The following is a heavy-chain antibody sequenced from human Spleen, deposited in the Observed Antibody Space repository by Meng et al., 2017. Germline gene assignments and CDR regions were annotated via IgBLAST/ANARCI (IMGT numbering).Heavy chain of an antibody. J-gene: IGHJ3*02. V-gene: IGHV5-51*01. Sequence: GESLKISCKTSGYTFTSNWIGWVRQMSGKGLEWMGIINPGDSDTRYSPSFRGQVTISADKSINTAYLQWSSLKASDTAMYYCARHSNPLLWLTSQWDAAFDIWGQGTMVTVSS. CDR2: INPGDSDT. CDR3: ARHSNPLLWLTSQWDAAFDI. CDR1: GYTFTSNW. D-gene: IGHD2-21*01.